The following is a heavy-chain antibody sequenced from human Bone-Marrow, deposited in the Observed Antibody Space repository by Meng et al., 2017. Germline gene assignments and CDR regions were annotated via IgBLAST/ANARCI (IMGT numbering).Heavy chain of an antibody. Sequence: GESLKIPCAASGFTFSSYWMSWVRQAPGKGLEWVANIKQDGSEKYYVDSVKGRFTISRDNAKNSLYLQMNSLRAEDTAVYYCARAPVLRFLEWLYSGGMDVWGQETTVTVSS. CDR1: GFTFSSYW. CDR3: ARAPVLRFLEWLYSGGMDV. D-gene: IGHD3-3*01. V-gene: IGHV3-7*01. J-gene: IGHJ6*02. CDR2: IKQDGSEK.